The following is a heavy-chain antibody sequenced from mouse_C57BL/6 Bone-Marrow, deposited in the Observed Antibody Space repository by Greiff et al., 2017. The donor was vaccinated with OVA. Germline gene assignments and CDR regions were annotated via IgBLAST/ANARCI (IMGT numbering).Heavy chain of an antibody. CDR2: IWSGGST. CDR3: ARREIRGYFDV. V-gene: IGHV2-2*01. CDR1: GFSLTSYG. Sequence: VKLMESGPGLVQPSQSLSITCTVSGFSLTSYGVHWVRQSPGKGLEWLGVIWSGGSTDFNAAFISRLSISKDNSKSQVFFKMNSLQADDTAIYYCARREIRGYFDVWGTGTTVTVSS. D-gene: IGHD2-4*01. J-gene: IGHJ1*03.